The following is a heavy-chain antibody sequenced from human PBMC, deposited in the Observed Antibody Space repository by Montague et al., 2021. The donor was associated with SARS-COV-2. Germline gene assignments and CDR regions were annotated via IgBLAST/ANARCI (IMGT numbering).Heavy chain of an antibody. V-gene: IGHV4-34*01. CDR1: GGSFSGYY. CDR2: INHSGSI. D-gene: IGHD3-22*01. Sequence: SETLSLTCAVYGGSFSGYYWSWIRQPPGKGLEWIGEINHSGSINYNPSLKSRVTISVDTSKNQFSLKLSSVPAADTAVYYCARVPDYYDSSGYYFDAFDIWGQGTMVTVSS. CDR3: ARVPDYYDSSGYYFDAFDI. J-gene: IGHJ3*02.